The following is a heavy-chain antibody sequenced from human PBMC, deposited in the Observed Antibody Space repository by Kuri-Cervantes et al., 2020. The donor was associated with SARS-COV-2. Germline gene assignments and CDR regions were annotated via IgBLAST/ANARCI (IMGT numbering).Heavy chain of an antibody. CDR3: AREEWLHIHDAFDI. J-gene: IGHJ3*02. CDR1: GFTFSSYW. CDR2: IKQDGSEK. V-gene: IGHV3-7*04. D-gene: IGHD5-24*01. Sequence: GGSLRLSCAASGFTFSSYWMSWVRQAPGKGLEWVANIKQDGSEKYYVDSVKGRFTISRDNAKNSRYLQMNSLGAEDPAVYYCAREEWLHIHDAFDIWGQGTMVTVSS.